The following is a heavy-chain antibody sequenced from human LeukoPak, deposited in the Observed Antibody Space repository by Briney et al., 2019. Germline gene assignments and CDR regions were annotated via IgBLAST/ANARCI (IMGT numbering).Heavy chain of an antibody. Sequence: GESLKISCKGSGYTFTNYWISWVRQMPGKRLEWMVRIDPSDSYTNYNPSFRGHITISADKSSSTAYLHWSSLKASDTAMYFCARQYSGYDYYFDYWGQGILVTVSS. CDR3: ARQYSGYDYYFDY. J-gene: IGHJ4*02. CDR1: GYTFTNYW. D-gene: IGHD5-12*01. V-gene: IGHV5-10-1*01. CDR2: IDPSDSYT.